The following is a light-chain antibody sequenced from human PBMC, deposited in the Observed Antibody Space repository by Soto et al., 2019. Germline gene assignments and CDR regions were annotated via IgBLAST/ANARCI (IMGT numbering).Light chain of an antibody. CDR1: HSAVNN. CDR2: GAS. V-gene: IGKV3-20*01. J-gene: IGKJ1*01. CDR3: QQYGSSLTWT. Sequence: DIVLTQSPGTLSVSPGERSTISCMSSHSAVNNLAWYQQKPGQAPRLPIYGASSRASGIPDRFSGSGSGTDFTLTISGLEPEDFAVYYCQQYGSSLTWTFGQGTKVDIK.